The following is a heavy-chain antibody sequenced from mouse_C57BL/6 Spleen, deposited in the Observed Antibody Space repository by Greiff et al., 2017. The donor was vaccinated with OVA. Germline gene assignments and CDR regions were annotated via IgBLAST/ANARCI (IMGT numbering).Heavy chain of an antibody. V-gene: IGHV5-4*01. CDR1: GFTFSSYA. J-gene: IGHJ2*01. CDR3: ARDGSNWGYFDY. CDR2: ISDGGSYT. D-gene: IGHD4-1*01. Sequence: EVKLVESGGGLVKPGGSLKLSCAASGFTFSSYAMSWVRQTPEKRLEWVATISDGGSYTYYPDNVKGRFTISRDNAKNNLYLQMSHLKSEDTAMYYCARDGSNWGYFDYWGQGTTLTVSS.